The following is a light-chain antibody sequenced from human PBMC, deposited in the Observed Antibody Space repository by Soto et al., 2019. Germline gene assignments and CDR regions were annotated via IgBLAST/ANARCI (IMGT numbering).Light chain of an antibody. CDR3: SSYAGINNVI. V-gene: IGLV2-8*01. Sequence: QSALTQPPSASGSPGQSVTISCTGTSSDVGAYDFVSWYHKQSGKAPKLLIFVVTKRPSGVPERFSGSKSGNTASLTVSGLQADDEGDYSCSSYAGINNVIFGAGTKLTVL. J-gene: IGLJ2*01. CDR1: SSDVGAYDF. CDR2: VVT.